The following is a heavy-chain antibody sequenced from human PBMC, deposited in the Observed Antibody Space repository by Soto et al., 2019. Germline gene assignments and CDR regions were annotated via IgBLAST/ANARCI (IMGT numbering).Heavy chain of an antibody. CDR1: GGSFSGYY. CDR3: ARGMRGSGSYYNRRYYYYYYYMDV. J-gene: IGHJ6*03. D-gene: IGHD3-10*01. V-gene: IGHV4-34*01. CDR2: INHSGST. Sequence: PSETLSLTCAVYGGSFSGYYWSWIRQPPGKGLEWIGEINHSGSTNYNPSLKSRVTISVDTSKNQFSLKLSSVTAADTAVYYCARGMRGSGSYYNRRYYYYYYYMDVWGKGTTVTVSS.